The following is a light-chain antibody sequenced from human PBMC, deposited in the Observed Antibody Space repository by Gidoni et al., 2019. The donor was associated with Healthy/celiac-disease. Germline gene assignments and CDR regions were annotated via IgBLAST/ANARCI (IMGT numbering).Light chain of an antibody. CDR1: QGISSY. V-gene: IGKV1-9*01. CDR3: QQLNSYPPT. Sequence: DMQLTQSPSFLSASVGDRVTITCRASQGISSYLPWYQQKPGKAPKLLIYAASTLQSGVPSRFSGSGSGTEFTLTISSLQPEDFATYYCQQLNSYPPTFGGGTKVEIK. CDR2: AAS. J-gene: IGKJ4*01.